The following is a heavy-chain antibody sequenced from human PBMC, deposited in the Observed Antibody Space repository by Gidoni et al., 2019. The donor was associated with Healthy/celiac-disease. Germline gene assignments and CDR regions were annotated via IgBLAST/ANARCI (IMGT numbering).Heavy chain of an antibody. CDR2: ISGSGGST. J-gene: IGHJ4*02. Sequence: EVQLLESGGGLVQLGGSLRLSCAASGITVSSYAMSWVRQAPGKGLGWVAAISGSGGSTYYADSVKGRFTISRDNSKNTLYLQMNSLRAEDTAVYYCAKYPSGWYYFDYWGQGTLVTVSS. D-gene: IGHD6-19*01. V-gene: IGHV3-23*01. CDR1: GITVSSYA. CDR3: AKYPSGWYYFDY.